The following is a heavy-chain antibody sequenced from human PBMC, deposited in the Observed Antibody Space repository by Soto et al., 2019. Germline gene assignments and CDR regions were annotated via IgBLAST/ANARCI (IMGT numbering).Heavy chain of an antibody. J-gene: IGHJ4*02. V-gene: IGHV4-31*03. D-gene: IGHD1-26*01. CDR2: IYYSGRT. Sequence: PSETLSLTCTVSGGSISSSGFYWTWIRQHPGRGLEWIGHIYYSGRTYYNPSLKSRVTMSLDTSKSQFSLGLTYVTAAGTAVYYCARDMGGRGYFDYWGQGTQDTVS. CDR1: GGSISSSGFY. CDR3: ARDMGGRGYFDY.